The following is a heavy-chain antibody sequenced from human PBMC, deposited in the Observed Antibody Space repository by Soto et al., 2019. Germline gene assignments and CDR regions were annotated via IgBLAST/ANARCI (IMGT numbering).Heavy chain of an antibody. V-gene: IGHV4-31*03. CDR3: AREEGAAAGIGFDP. Sequence: SETLSLTCTVSGGSSSSSSYYWGWIRQPPGKGLEWIGYIYYSGSTYYNPSLKSRVTISVDTSKNQFSLKLSSVTAADTAVYYCAREEGAAAGIGFDPWGQGTLVTVSS. D-gene: IGHD6-13*01. CDR2: IYYSGST. CDR1: GGSSSSSSYY. J-gene: IGHJ5*02.